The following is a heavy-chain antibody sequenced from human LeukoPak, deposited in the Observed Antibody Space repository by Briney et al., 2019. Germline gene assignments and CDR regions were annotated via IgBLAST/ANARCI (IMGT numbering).Heavy chain of an antibody. Sequence: PGGSLRLSCAASGFNFISYAMSWVRQAPGKGLEWVSTISDSGGNTYYADPVKGRFTISRDSSKNTLYLEMNSLRVEDTAVYYCARRPVGPERYFDYWAQGTLVTV. V-gene: IGHV3-23*01. J-gene: IGHJ4*02. CDR1: GFNFISYA. CDR2: ISDSGGNT. D-gene: IGHD1-26*01. CDR3: ARRPVGPERYFDY.